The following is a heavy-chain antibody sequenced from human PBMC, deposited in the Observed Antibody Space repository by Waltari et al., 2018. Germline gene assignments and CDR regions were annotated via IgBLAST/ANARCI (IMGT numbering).Heavy chain of an antibody. D-gene: IGHD6-6*01. CDR1: GFTFSTFA. J-gene: IGHJ4*02. V-gene: IGHV3-23*01. CDR3: AKDVGDAARQALDY. CDR2: LNPGGVTT. Sequence: EVQLLESGGGLVQPGGSLRLSCAASGFTFSTFAMNWVRQAPGKGLEWVSALNPGGVTTYYADAVKCRFTISRDNSKNTLYLQMNSLTAEDTALYYCAKDVGDAARQALDYWGQGALVTVSP.